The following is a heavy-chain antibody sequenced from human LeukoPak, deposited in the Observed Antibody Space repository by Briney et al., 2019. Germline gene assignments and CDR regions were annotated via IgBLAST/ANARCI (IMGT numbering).Heavy chain of an antibody. Sequence: PSETLSLTCTVSGGSISSYYWSWIRQPAGKGLEWIGRIYTRGSTNYNPSLKSRVTISVDTSKNQFSLKLSSVTAADTAVYYCARVKTKRDAFDIWGQGTMVTVSS. CDR2: IYTRGST. CDR3: ARVKTKRDAFDI. V-gene: IGHV4-4*07. CDR1: GGSISSYY. D-gene: IGHD2-8*01. J-gene: IGHJ3*02.